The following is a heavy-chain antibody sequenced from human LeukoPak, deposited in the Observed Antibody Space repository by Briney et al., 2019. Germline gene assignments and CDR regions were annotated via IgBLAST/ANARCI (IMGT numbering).Heavy chain of an antibody. J-gene: IGHJ4*02. V-gene: IGHV3-30*02. CDR1: GFTFSTYG. D-gene: IGHD5-18*01. CDR3: ARDRGYTYAHPLDY. CDR2: IRYDGSNK. Sequence: GSLRLSCAASGFTFSTYGMHWVRQAPGKGLEWVALIRYDGSNKYYAESVKVRFTISRDNSKNTLYLQMNSLRAEDTAVYYCARDRGYTYAHPLDYWGQGTLVTVSS.